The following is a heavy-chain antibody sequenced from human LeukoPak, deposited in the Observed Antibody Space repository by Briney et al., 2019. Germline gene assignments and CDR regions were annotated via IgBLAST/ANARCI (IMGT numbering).Heavy chain of an antibody. CDR3: ARLGAGPTYYDFWSGYSSFYFDY. D-gene: IGHD3-3*01. Sequence: SETLSLTCAVSGGSTSGGNYYWGWIRRPPGKGLEWIGGISSSGNTYYNPSLKSRITISIDTSKNHFSLKLSSVTAADTAVYYCARLGAGPTYYDFWSGYSSFYFDYWGQGTLVTVSS. CDR1: GGSTSGGNYY. J-gene: IGHJ4*02. CDR2: ISSSGNT. V-gene: IGHV4-39*02.